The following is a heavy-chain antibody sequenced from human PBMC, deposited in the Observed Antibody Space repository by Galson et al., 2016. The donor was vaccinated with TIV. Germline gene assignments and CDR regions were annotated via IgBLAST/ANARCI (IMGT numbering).Heavy chain of an antibody. D-gene: IGHD3-3*01. J-gene: IGHJ6*02. V-gene: IGHV1-69*13. CDR2: FTPRTGAA. CDR1: GYTFTYA. CDR3: ARGFLRVPNYWSDYPQSTYYQCQMNV. Sequence: SVKVSCKASGYTFTYAMHWVRQAPGQGLEWMGGFTPRTGAANYAEKFQGTLTLTAQESTNTAYMELNSLRFDDTAVYYCARGFLRVPNYWSDYPQSTYYQCQMNVWGQGTTVTVSS.